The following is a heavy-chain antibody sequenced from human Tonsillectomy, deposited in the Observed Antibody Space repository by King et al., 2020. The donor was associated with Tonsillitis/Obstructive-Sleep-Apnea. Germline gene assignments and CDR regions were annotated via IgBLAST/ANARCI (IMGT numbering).Heavy chain of an antibody. CDR2: ISSSVSTI. Sequence: VQLVESGGGLVQPGGSLRLSCAASGFTFSSYEMNWVRQAPGKGLEWVAYISSSVSTIYYADSVKGRFTISRDNAKNSLYLQMNSLRAEDTAVYYGARGAEDIVVVPAATDWYFDLWGRGTLVTVSS. V-gene: IGHV3-48*03. CDR1: GFTFSSYE. CDR3: ARGAEDIVVVPAATDWYFDL. D-gene: IGHD2-2*01. J-gene: IGHJ2*01.